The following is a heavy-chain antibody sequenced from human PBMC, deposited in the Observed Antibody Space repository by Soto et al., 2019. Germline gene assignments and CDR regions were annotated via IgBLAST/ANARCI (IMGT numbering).Heavy chain of an antibody. CDR2: ISYDGSNK. CDR1: GFTFSSYG. CDR3: ARDSSSSYYYDSSGYAYYYGMDV. V-gene: IGHV3-30-3*01. J-gene: IGHJ6*02. D-gene: IGHD3-22*01. Sequence: QVQLVESGGGVVQPGRSLRLSCAASGFTFSSYGMHWVRQAPGKGLEWVAVISYDGSNKYYADSVKGRFTISRDNSKNTLYLQMNSLRAEDTAVYYCARDSSSSYYYDSSGYAYYYGMDVWGQGTTVTVSS.